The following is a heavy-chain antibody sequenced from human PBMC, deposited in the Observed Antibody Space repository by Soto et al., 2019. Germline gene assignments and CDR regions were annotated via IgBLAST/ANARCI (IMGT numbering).Heavy chain of an antibody. J-gene: IGHJ4*02. D-gene: IGHD4-17*01. Sequence: WGSLRLSCAASGFTFSSYGMHWVRQAPGKGLEWVAVISYDGSNKYYADSVKGRFTISRDNSKNTLYLQMNSLRAEDTAVYYCASGRADYGGDYSGQGTLVTVSS. CDR2: ISYDGSNK. CDR1: GFTFSSYG. V-gene: IGHV3-30*03. CDR3: ASGRADYGGDY.